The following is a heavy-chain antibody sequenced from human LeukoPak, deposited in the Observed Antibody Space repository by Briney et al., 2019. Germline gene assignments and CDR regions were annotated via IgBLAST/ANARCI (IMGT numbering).Heavy chain of an antibody. CDR3: ATDSYQRGGGYYRY. V-gene: IGHV1-24*01. CDR1: GYTLTELS. CDR2: FDPEDGET. J-gene: IGHJ4*02. Sequence: ASVKVSCKVSGYTLTELSMHWVRQAPGKGLEWMGGFDPEDGETIYAQKVQGRVTMTEDTSTDTAYMELSSLRSEDTAVYYCATDSYQRGGGYYRYWGQGTLVTVSS. D-gene: IGHD3-3*01.